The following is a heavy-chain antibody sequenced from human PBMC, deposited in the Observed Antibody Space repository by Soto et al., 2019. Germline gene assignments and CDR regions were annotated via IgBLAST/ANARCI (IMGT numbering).Heavy chain of an antibody. CDR1: GFTFSNYW. CDR3: VAGTWVAGVHY. Sequence: EVQVVDSGGGLVQPGGSLRLSCAASGFTFSNYWMTWVRQAPGKGLEWVANIKQDGSVKNYVASVKGRFTISRYNAKNSVFLQLNRLRAEDPAVYYCVAGTWVAGVHYWAQGPLVTFSS. D-gene: IGHD6-19*01. V-gene: IGHV3-7*01. CDR2: IKQDGSVK. J-gene: IGHJ4*02.